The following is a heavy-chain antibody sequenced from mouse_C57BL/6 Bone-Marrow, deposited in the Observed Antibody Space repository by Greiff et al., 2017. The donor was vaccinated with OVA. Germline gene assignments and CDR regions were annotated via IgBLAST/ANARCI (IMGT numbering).Heavy chain of an antibody. CDR3: ARVYYGSSYGYFDV. V-gene: IGHV5-16*01. Sequence: EVKLVESEGGLVQPGSSMKLSCTASGFTFSDYYMAWVRQVPEKGLEWVANINYDGSSTYYLDSLKSRFIISRDNAKNILYLQMSSLKSEDTVTYYCARVYYGSSYGYFDVWGTGTTVTVSS. D-gene: IGHD1-1*01. CDR2: INYDGSST. CDR1: GFTFSDYY. J-gene: IGHJ1*03.